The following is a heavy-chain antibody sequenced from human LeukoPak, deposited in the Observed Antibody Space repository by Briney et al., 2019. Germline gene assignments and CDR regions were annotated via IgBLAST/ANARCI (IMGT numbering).Heavy chain of an antibody. J-gene: IGHJ4*02. CDR3: ARDYVWGSYRYNSYGY. V-gene: IGHV3-48*01. CDR1: GFTFSSYS. CDR2: ISSSSSTI. Sequence: GGSLRLSCAASGFTFSSYSMNWVRQAPGKGLEWVSYISSSSSTIYYADSVKGRFTISRDNAKNSLYLQMNSLRAEDTAVYHCARDYVWGSYRYNSYGYWGQGTLVTVSS. D-gene: IGHD3-16*02.